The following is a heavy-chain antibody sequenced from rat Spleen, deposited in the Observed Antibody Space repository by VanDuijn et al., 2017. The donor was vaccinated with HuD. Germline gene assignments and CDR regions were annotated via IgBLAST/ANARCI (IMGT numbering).Heavy chain of an antibody. Sequence: EVQLQESGPGLVKPSQSLSLTCSVTGFSITTHYWDWIRKFPGNKMEWMGYINYSGSTTYNPSLKSRISITRDSSKNQFFLHLNSVTTEDTATYFCASFHTTDYWGTEDFWGHGVMVTVSS. CDR2: INYSGST. J-gene: IGHJ2*01. CDR1: GFSITTHY. V-gene: IGHV3-1*01. CDR3: ASFHTTDYWGTEDF. D-gene: IGHD1-6*01.